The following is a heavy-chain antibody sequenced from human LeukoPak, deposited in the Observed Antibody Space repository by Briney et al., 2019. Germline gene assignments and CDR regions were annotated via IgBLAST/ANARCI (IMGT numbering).Heavy chain of an antibody. Sequence: PGGSLRLSCAASGFIFSNYNMNWVRQAPGKGLEWVSYISSSGSTIYYADSVKGRFTISRDNAKNSLYLQMNSLRAEDTAVYYCATLVNYWSFDYWGQGTLVTVSS. J-gene: IGHJ4*02. D-gene: IGHD1-1*01. CDR1: GFIFSNYN. CDR2: ISSSGSTI. CDR3: ATLVNYWSFDY. V-gene: IGHV3-48*04.